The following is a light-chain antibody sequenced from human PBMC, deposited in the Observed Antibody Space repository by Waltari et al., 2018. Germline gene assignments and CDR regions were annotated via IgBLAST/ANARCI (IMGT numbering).Light chain of an antibody. CDR3: QQYNNWPLT. Sequence: ETGMTQSPDTLSVSAGERATLSCRASQSVSSNLAWYQHKPGQAPRLLIYGASIRATGIPARFSGSGSGTEFTLTISSLQSEDFAVYYCQQYNNWPLTFGGGTNVEIK. V-gene: IGKV3-15*01. CDR1: QSVSSN. CDR2: GAS. J-gene: IGKJ4*01.